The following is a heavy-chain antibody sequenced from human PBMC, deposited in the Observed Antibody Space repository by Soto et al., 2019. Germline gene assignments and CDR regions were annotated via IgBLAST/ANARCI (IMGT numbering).Heavy chain of an antibody. CDR1: GGSFSSYA. V-gene: IGHV1-69*01. D-gene: IGHD1-26*01. CDR3: ARGSSSTVGPTGWFDP. CDR2: VIPSLGTP. Sequence: QVQLVQSGDEVTKPGSSVKVSCKASGGSFSSYAFSWVRQAPGQGLEWMGGVIPSLGTPNYAQRFQGRVPSSADESTTTVYMDLRRLRSEETAVYYCARGSSSTVGPTGWFDPWGQGTLVSVSS. J-gene: IGHJ5*02.